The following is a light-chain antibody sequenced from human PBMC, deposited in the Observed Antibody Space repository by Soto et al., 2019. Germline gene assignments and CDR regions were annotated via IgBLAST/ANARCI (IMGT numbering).Light chain of an antibody. J-gene: IGKJ2*01. V-gene: IGKV2-28*01. CDR1: QSLLHSSGYNY. CDR3: MQTLQTKYT. Sequence: DIVMTQSPLSLPVTPGEPASISCRSSQSLLHSSGYNYLDWYLQKPGQSPQLLIYLGSNRASGVPERFSGSGSGTDFTLKISRVEAEDVGVYYCMQTLQTKYTFGQGTKVDIK. CDR2: LGS.